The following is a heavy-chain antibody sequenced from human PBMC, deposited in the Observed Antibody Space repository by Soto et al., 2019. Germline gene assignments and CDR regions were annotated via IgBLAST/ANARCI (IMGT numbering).Heavy chain of an antibody. D-gene: IGHD3-10*01. V-gene: IGHV1-18*01. Sequence: QVQLVQSGAEVKKPGASVKVSCKASGVTFTNYAINWVRQAPGQGHEWMGWISAYNGNTNYAQKLQGRVTMTTDTSTSTAYMELRSLRSDDTAVYYCAIGWFGEFVYYFDYWGQGTLVTVSS. CDR1: GVTFTNYA. J-gene: IGHJ4*02. CDR3: AIGWFGEFVYYFDY. CDR2: ISAYNGNT.